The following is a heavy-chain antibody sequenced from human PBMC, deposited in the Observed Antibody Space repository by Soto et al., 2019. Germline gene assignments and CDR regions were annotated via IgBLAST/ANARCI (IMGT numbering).Heavy chain of an antibody. CDR3: ARGRELHYY. J-gene: IGHJ4*02. D-gene: IGHD1-7*01. CDR2: IYYSGST. V-gene: IGHV4-59*01. Sequence: QVQLQESGPGLVKPSETLSLTCTVSGGSISSNYWCWIRQPPGKGLEWIGYIYYSGSTNYNPSLKSRVTISVDTSKIQCSLKLSSVTAADTAVYYCARGRELHYYWGQGTLVTVSS. CDR1: GGSISSNY.